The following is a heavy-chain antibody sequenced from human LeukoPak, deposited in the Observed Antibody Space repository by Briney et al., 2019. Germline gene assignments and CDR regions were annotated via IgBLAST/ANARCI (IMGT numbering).Heavy chain of an antibody. V-gene: IGHV1-2*02. CDR1: GYTFTGYY. D-gene: IGHD2-2*01. CDR3: ARVDVVALGGWFDP. CDR2: INPNSGGT. J-gene: IGHJ5*02. Sequence: ASVKVSCKASGYTFTGYYMHWVRQAPGQGLEWMGWINPNSGGTNYAQKFQGRVTMTRDTSISTAYMELSRLRSDDAAVYYCARVDVVALGGWFDPWGQGTLVTVSS.